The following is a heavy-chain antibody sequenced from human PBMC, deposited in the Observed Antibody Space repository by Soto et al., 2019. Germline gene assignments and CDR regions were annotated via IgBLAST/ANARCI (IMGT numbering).Heavy chain of an antibody. D-gene: IGHD3-3*01. Sequence: SGGSLRLSCAASGFTFSSYGMHWVRQAPGKGLEWVAVISYDGSNKYYADSVKGRFTISRDNSKNTLYLQMNSLRAEDTAVYYCAKDLYDFWSGYYYYGMDVWGQGTTVTVS. V-gene: IGHV3-30*18. CDR1: GFTFSSYG. CDR3: AKDLYDFWSGYYYYGMDV. CDR2: ISYDGSNK. J-gene: IGHJ6*02.